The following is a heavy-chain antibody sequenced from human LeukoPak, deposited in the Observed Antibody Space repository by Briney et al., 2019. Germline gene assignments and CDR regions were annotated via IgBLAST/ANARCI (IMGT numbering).Heavy chain of an antibody. D-gene: IGHD4-11*01. CDR2: IYYSGST. Sequence: SETLSLTSAVSGGSISSGGYYWSWIRQHPGKGLEWIGYIYYSGSTYYNPSLKSRVTISVDSSKNQFSLKLSSVTAADTAVYYCARGLHSDYYYYGMDIWGQGTTVTVSS. CDR1: GGSISSGGYY. CDR3: ARGLHSDYYYYGMDI. V-gene: IGHV4-31*11. J-gene: IGHJ6*02.